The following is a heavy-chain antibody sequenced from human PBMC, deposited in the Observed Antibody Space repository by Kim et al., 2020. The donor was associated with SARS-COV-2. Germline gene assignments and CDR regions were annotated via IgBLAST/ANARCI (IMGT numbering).Heavy chain of an antibody. Sequence: NPSLKSRVTISVDTSKNQFSLKLSSVTAADTAVYYCARGVRGVIRNWFDPWGQGTLVTVSS. CDR3: ARGVRGVIRNWFDP. D-gene: IGHD3-10*01. V-gene: IGHV4-39*01. J-gene: IGHJ5*02.